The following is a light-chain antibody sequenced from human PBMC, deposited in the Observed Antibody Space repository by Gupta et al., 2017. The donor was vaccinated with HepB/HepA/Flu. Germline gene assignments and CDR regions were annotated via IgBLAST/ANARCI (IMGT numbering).Light chain of an antibody. CDR2: DVT. CDR1: SSDVGEYNY. CDR3: SSLSYTTLIV. Sequence: QSALTQPASVSGSPGQSITISCTATSSDVGEYNYVSWYQQHPGNAPKLLSYDVTNRPSGIYNRFAGSKSGNTAFPTISGLQAEDDAYYYCSSLSYTTLIVFGGGTKVTVL. V-gene: IGLV2-14*01. J-gene: IGLJ3*02.